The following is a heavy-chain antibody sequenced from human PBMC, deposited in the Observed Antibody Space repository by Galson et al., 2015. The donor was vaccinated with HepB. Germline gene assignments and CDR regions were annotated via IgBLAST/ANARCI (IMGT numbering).Heavy chain of an antibody. J-gene: IGHJ6*02. CDR1: GDSASSGTHY. Sequence: SETLSLTCTVSGDSASSGTHYYNWIRQPPGEGLEWIGYIYYSDNTSYNPSLKSRVPISVDTSKNQLSLKLSSVTAADTAVYYCARDRGGVYGMDVWGQGTTVTVSS. V-gene: IGHV4-61*01. CDR3: ARDRGGVYGMDV. CDR2: IYYSDNT. D-gene: IGHD3-10*01.